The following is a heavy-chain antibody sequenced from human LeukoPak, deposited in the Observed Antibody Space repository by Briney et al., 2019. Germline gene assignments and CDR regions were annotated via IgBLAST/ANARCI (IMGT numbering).Heavy chain of an antibody. Sequence: PGGSLRLSCAASGFTFSSYAMHWVRQAPGKGLEWVAVISYDGSNKYYADSVKGRFTISRDNSKNTLYLQMNSLRAEDTAVYYCARDTGYSYGSFGYWGQGTLVTVSS. CDR2: ISYDGSNK. CDR3: ARDTGYSYGSFGY. D-gene: IGHD5-18*01. CDR1: GFTFSSYA. V-gene: IGHV3-30*04. J-gene: IGHJ4*02.